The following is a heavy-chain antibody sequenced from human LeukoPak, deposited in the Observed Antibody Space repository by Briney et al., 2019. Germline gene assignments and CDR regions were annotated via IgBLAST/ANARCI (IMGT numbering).Heavy chain of an antibody. J-gene: IGHJ4*02. CDR3: AHKGRGSGSYNM. V-gene: IGHV2-5*01. CDR2: SYRNNDK. Sequence: SGPTLVNPTQTLTLTCTFSGFSLTTTGVGVGWIRQPPGKALEWLAVSYRNNDKSYSPSLKSRLTITKDTSKNQVVLKMTNMDPVDTATYYCAHKGRGSGSYNMWGQGTLVTVSS. D-gene: IGHD3-10*01. CDR1: GFSLTTTGVG.